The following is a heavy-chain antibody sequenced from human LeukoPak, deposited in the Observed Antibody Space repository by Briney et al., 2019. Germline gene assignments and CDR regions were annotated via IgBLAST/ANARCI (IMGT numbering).Heavy chain of an antibody. CDR2: ISYDGSNK. Sequence: GGSLRLSCAASGFTFSNYAMHWVRQAPGKGLEWVAVISYDGSNKYYADSVKGRFTISRDDSKNTLYVQMNSLRAEDTAVYYCAKALDYWYFDYWGQGTLVTVSS. V-gene: IGHV3-30-3*01. CDR3: AKALDYWYFDY. CDR1: GFTFSNYA. D-gene: IGHD2/OR15-2a*01. J-gene: IGHJ4*02.